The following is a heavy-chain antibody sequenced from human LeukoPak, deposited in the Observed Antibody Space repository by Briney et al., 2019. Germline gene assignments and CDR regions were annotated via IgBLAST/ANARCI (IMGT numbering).Heavy chain of an antibody. V-gene: IGHV3-74*01. CDR3: AKGVGYTYGSFDY. CDR2: INGDGSST. CDR1: GFTFSSSW. Sequence: GGSLRLSCAASGFTFSSSWMHWVRQAPGKGLVWVSRINGDGSSTTYADSVKGRFTISRDNAKNTLYLQMNSLRAEDTAVYYCAKGVGYTYGSFDYWGQGILVTLSS. J-gene: IGHJ4*02. D-gene: IGHD5-18*01.